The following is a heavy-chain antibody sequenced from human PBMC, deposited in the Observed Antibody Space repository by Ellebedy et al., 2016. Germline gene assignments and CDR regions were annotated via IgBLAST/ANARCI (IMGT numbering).Heavy chain of an antibody. CDR1: GGSVSSDY. CDR3: AKWNADWYGFDV. V-gene: IGHV4-59*02. J-gene: IGHJ3*01. Sequence: SETLSLTCNVSGGSVSSDYWNWIRRPPGKGLEWIGYVFHTGTTNYNPSLKSRVTMSVDTSKSQFSLRLTSVTAADTAVYYCAKWNADWYGFDVWGQGTMVTVSS. CDR2: VFHTGTT. D-gene: IGHD1-1*01.